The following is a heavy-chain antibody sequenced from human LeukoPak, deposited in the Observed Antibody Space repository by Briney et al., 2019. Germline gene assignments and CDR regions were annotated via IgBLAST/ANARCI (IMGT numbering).Heavy chain of an antibody. Sequence: SQTLSLTCAISGDSVSSNSAAWNWIRQSPSRGLEWLGRTYYRSKWYDDYAVSVRSRITISPDTSKNQFSLQLSSVTPEDTAVYYCARVDQWPPSGWFDHWGQGIQVTVSS. CDR3: ARVDQWPPSGWFDH. CDR2: TYYRSKWYD. V-gene: IGHV6-1*01. CDR1: GDSVSSNSAA. D-gene: IGHD6-19*01. J-gene: IGHJ5*02.